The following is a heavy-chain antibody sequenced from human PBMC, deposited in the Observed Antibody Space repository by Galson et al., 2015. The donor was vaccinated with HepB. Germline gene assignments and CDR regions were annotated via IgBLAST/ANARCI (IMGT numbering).Heavy chain of an antibody. V-gene: IGHV4-39*01. Sequence: SETLSLTCTVSGGSFSSSSYYWGWIRQPPGKGLEWIGSIYYSGSTYYNPSLKSRVTISVDTSKNQFSLKLSSVTAADTAVYYCARHKRGGDYAVNYWGQGTLVTVSS. CDR1: GGSFSSSSYY. D-gene: IGHD4-17*01. CDR2: IYYSGST. J-gene: IGHJ4*02. CDR3: ARHKRGGDYAVNY.